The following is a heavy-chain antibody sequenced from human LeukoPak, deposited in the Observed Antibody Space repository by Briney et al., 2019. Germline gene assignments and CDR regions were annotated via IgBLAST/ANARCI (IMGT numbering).Heavy chain of an antibody. V-gene: IGHV4-39*07. D-gene: IGHD5-12*01. CDR2: IYYSGST. Sequence: SETLPLTCTVSGGSISSSSYYWGWIRQPPGKGLEWIGSIYYSGSTYYNPSLKSRVTISVDTSKNQFSLKLSSVTAADTAVYYCAREISGSGYADLWGQGTLVTVSS. J-gene: IGHJ5*02. CDR1: GGSISSSSYY. CDR3: AREISGSGYADL.